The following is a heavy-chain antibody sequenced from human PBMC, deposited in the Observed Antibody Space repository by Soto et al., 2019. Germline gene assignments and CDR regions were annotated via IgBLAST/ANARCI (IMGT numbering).Heavy chain of an antibody. Sequence: ASVKVSCKASGYTFTSYGISWVRQAPGQGLEWMGWISAYNGNTNYVQKLQGRVTMTTDTSTSTAYMELRSLRSDDTAVYYCARDSEDIVVVPAPEAFDIWGQGTMVTVSS. CDR2: ISAYNGNT. V-gene: IGHV1-18*01. J-gene: IGHJ3*02. CDR1: GYTFTSYG. CDR3: ARDSEDIVVVPAPEAFDI. D-gene: IGHD2-2*01.